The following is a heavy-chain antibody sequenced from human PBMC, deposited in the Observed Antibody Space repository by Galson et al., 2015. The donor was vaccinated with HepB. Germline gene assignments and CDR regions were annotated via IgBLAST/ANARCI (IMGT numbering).Heavy chain of an antibody. CDR3: ARSLSGELTSRFGLHFGY. Sequence: SLRLSCAASGFTFSNSWMSWVRQAPGTGLEWVAHIRKGDRAEFYVDSVKGRFTISRDNAKNSLFLQMNSLRAEDTAVYCCARSLSGELTSRFGLHFGYWGQGTLVTVSS. J-gene: IGHJ4*02. D-gene: IGHD3-16*02. CDR1: GFTFSNSW. CDR2: IRKGDRAE. V-gene: IGHV3-7*01.